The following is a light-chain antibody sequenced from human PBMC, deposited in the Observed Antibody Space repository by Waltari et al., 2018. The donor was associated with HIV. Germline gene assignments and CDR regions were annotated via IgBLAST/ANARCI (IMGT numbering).Light chain of an antibody. CDR3: SSYTSSSTLPSYV. CDR2: EVS. Sequence: QSALPQPASVSGSPGQSITISCAGTSSAVGSYKSVSWYKQHPGKAPKLMIYEVSNRPSGVSNRFSGSKSGNTASLTISGLQAEDEADYYCSSYTSSSTLPSYVFGTGTKVTVL. CDR1: SSAVGSYKS. V-gene: IGLV2-14*01. J-gene: IGLJ1*01.